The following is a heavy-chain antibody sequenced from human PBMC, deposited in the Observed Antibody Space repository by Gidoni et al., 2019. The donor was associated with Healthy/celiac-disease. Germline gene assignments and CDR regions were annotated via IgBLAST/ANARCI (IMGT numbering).Heavy chain of an antibody. D-gene: IGHD2-2*01. Sequence: QVQLLESGGGVVQPGTSLRLSCEASGFTFIGYGFHWVRQAPGKGLEWVAVISYDGNNKYYADSVKGRFTISRDYSKNTLYLKMNSLTAEDTAVYYCAKDFSTYYYYGMDVWGQGTTVTVSS. CDR2: ISYDGNNK. CDR1: GFTFIGYG. CDR3: AKDFSTYYYYGMDV. V-gene: IGHV3-30*18. J-gene: IGHJ6*02.